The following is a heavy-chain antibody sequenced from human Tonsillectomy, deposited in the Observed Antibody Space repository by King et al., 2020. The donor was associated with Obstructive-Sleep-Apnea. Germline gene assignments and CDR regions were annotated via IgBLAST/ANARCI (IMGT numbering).Heavy chain of an antibody. CDR3: ARLYFDISDYYSYFDY. J-gene: IGHJ4*02. CDR1: GYTFTSYT. D-gene: IGHD3-22*01. V-gene: IGHV7-4-1*04. CDR2: INTNTGNP. Sequence: VQLVESGSELKKPGASVKVSCKASGYTFTSYTMNWVRQAPGQGLEWMGWINTNTGNPTYALGFTGRFVFSLDTSVSMAYLQISSLKAEDTAVYYCARLYFDISDYYSYFDYWGQGTLVTVSS.